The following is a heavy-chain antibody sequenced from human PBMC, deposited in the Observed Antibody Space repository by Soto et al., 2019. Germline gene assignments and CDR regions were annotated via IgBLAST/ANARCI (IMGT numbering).Heavy chain of an antibody. J-gene: IGHJ4*02. CDR1: GFNFRSSW. CDR2: IKDDGSET. D-gene: IGHD3-10*01. CDR3: AKKVNSGPGSQYFDY. Sequence: GGSLRLSCAASGFNFRSSWMSWVRLPPGNGLEWVANIKDDGSETYYVDSVKGRFTISRDNARNSLFLQMNSLRAEDTAIYYCAKKVNSGPGSQYFDYWGQGTLVTVSS. V-gene: IGHV3-7*03.